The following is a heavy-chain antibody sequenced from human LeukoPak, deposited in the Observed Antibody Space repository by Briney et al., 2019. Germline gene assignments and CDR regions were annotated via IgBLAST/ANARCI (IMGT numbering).Heavy chain of an antibody. V-gene: IGHV3-7*01. CDR1: GFTFSSYW. CDR3: AAEYGRAFDI. CDR2: INQDGSEK. D-gene: IGHD4/OR15-4a*01. Sequence: GGSLRLSCVASGFTFSSYWMSWVRQSPGKELEWVANINQDGSEKYYVDSVKGRFTISRDNAKNSLYLQMNSLRAEDTAVYYCAAEYGRAFDIWGQGTMVTVSS. J-gene: IGHJ3*02.